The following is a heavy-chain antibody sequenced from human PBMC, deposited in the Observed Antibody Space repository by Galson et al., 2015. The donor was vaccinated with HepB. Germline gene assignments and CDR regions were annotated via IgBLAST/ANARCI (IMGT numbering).Heavy chain of an antibody. CDR2: ISYDGSNK. Sequence: SLRLSCAASGFTFSSYAMHWVRQAPGKGLEWVAVISYDGSNKYYADSVKGRFTISRDNSKNTLYLQVNSLRAEDTAVYYCARALIFSAEAAGKALGYWGQGTLVTVSS. CDR3: ARALIFSAEAAGKALGY. CDR1: GFTFSSYA. J-gene: IGHJ4*02. V-gene: IGHV3-30-3*01. D-gene: IGHD6-13*01.